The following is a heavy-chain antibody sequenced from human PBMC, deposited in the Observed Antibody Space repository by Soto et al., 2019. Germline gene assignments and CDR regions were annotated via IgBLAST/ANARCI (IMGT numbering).Heavy chain of an antibody. CDR3: ATGNPFDY. Sequence: QVQLVESGGGVVQPGRSLRLSCAASGFTFSSYGMHWVRQAPGKGLEWVAVISYDGSNKYYADSVKGRFTISRDNSKNTLYLQMNSLRAEDTAVYYCATGNPFDYLGQGTLVTVSS. J-gene: IGHJ4*02. CDR2: ISYDGSNK. V-gene: IGHV3-30*03. D-gene: IGHD4-4*01. CDR1: GFTFSSYG.